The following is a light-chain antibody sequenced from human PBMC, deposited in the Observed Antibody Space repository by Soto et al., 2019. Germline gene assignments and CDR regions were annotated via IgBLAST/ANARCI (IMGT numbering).Light chain of an antibody. CDR2: LGS. J-gene: IGKJ3*01. Sequence: DIVLTQSPLSLTVTPGEPASISCRSSQSLLHTSGYNYLHWYLQKPGQSPQLLMYLGSNRASGVPDRFSGSGSGTDFTLKISRVEAEDVGIYYCMKTLQTSFTFGPGTKVHIK. CDR1: QSLLHTSGYNY. CDR3: MKTLQTSFT. V-gene: IGKV2-28*01.